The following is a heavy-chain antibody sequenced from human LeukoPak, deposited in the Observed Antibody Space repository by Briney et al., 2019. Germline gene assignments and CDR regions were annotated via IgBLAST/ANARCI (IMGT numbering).Heavy chain of an antibody. Sequence: PGGSLRLSCAASGFTFSSYAMSWVRQAPGKGLEWVSSISSSSSYIYYADSVEGRFTISRDNAKNSLYLQMNSLRAEDTAVYYCARDSRTTVTNFDYWGQGTLVTVSS. D-gene: IGHD4-17*01. CDR2: ISSSSSYI. V-gene: IGHV3-21*01. J-gene: IGHJ4*02. CDR1: GFTFSSYA. CDR3: ARDSRTTVTNFDY.